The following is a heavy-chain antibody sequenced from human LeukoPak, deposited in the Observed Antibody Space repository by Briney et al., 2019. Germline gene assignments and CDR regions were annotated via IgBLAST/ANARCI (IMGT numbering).Heavy chain of an antibody. Sequence: PGGSLRLSCAASGFTFGSYSMKWVRQAPGKGLEWVSSISSSSSYIYYADSVKGRFTISRDNAKNSLYLQMNSLRAEDTAVYYCARDITSWPFDYWGQGTLVTVSS. CDR2: ISSSSSYI. J-gene: IGHJ4*02. D-gene: IGHD2-2*01. CDR1: GFTFGSYS. CDR3: ARDITSWPFDY. V-gene: IGHV3-21*01.